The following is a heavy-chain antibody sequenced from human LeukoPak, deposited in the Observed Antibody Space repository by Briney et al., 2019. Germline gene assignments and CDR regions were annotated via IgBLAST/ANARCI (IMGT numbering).Heavy chain of an antibody. Sequence: GQSLKISCKGSGYSFTKYLIAWVRQMPGKGLEWMGIIYPGDSATRYSPSFQGQVTISVDKSISTAYLQWSSLKASDTAMYYCAIHDTAKGMDVWGQGTTVTVS. J-gene: IGHJ6*02. CDR2: IYPGDSAT. CDR1: GYSFTKYL. D-gene: IGHD5-18*01. V-gene: IGHV5-51*01. CDR3: AIHDTAKGMDV.